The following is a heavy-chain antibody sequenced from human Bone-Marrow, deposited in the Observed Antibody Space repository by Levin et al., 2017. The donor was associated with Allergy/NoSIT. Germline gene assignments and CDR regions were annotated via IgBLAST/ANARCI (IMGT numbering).Heavy chain of an antibody. V-gene: IGHV4-39*01. CDR2: IYYSGST. CDR3: ASEGEMYYDFWSGYYTGPLAHRRYGMDV. Sequence: ASETLSLTCTVSGGSISSSSYYWGWIRQPPGKGLEWIGSIYYSGSTYYNPSLKSRVTISVDTSKNQFSLKLSSVTAADTAVYYCASEGEMYYDFWSGYYTGPLAHRRYGMDVWGQGTTVTVSS. J-gene: IGHJ6*02. CDR1: GGSISSSSYY. D-gene: IGHD3-3*01.